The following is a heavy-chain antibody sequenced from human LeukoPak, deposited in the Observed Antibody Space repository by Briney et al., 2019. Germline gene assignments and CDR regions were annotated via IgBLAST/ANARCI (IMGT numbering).Heavy chain of an antibody. CDR2: ISTSVGST. CDR3: AKGGKTIMCPTSCYDY. Sequence: GGSLRLSCAASGFTFSSFAMSWVRQAPGKGLEWVSAISTSVGSTYYADSVKGRFTISRDNSKNTLYLQMNSLRAEDTAVYYCAKGGKTIMCPTSCYDYWGQGTLVTVSS. V-gene: IGHV3-23*01. D-gene: IGHD2-2*01. CDR1: GFTFSSFA. J-gene: IGHJ4*02.